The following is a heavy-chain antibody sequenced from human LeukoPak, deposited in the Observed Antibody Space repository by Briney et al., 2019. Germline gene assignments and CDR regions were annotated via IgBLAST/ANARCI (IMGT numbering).Heavy chain of an antibody. D-gene: IGHD3-9*01. CDR3: AKNIRYLTVPGWFDP. CDR1: GFTFSSYA. V-gene: IGHV3-23*01. Sequence: GGSLRLSCAASGFTFSSYAMSWVRQAPGKGLEWVSAISGSGGSTYYADSVKGRFTISRDNSKNTLYLQMNSLRAEDTAVYYCAKNIRYLTVPGWFDPWGQGTLVTVSS. J-gene: IGHJ5*02. CDR2: ISGSGGST.